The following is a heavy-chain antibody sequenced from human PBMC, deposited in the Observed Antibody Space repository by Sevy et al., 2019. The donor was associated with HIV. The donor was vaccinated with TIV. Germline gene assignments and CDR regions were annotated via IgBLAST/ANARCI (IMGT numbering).Heavy chain of an antibody. Sequence: GGSLRLSCAASGFTFSSYAMHWVRQAPGKGLEWVAVISYDGSNKYYADSVKGRFTISSDNSKNTLYLQMNSLRAEDTAVYYCARATYYYDSSGYYQGAFDIWGQGTMVTVSS. J-gene: IGHJ3*02. CDR2: ISYDGSNK. V-gene: IGHV3-30-3*01. D-gene: IGHD3-22*01. CDR1: GFTFSSYA. CDR3: ARATYYYDSSGYYQGAFDI.